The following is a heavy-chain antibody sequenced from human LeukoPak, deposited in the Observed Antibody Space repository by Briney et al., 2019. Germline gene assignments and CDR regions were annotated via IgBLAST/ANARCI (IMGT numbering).Heavy chain of an antibody. Sequence: GESLKISCKGSGYSFTSYWIGWVRQMPGKGLEWMGIIYPGDSDTRYSPSFQGQVTISADKSISTAYLQWSSLKASDTAMYYYARLFRPYYYGYYFDYWGQGTLVTVSS. CDR3: ARLFRPYYYGYYFDY. CDR2: IYPGDSDT. V-gene: IGHV5-51*01. D-gene: IGHD3-10*01. J-gene: IGHJ4*02. CDR1: GYSFTSYW.